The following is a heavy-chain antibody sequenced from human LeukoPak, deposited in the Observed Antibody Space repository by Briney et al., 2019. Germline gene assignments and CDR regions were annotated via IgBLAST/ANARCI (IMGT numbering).Heavy chain of an antibody. Sequence: PSETLSLTCTVSGGSISSYYWSWIRQPAGRGLEWIGRIYTSGSTNYNPSLKSRVTISVDMSKNQFSLKLSSVTAADTAVYYCARGRKSRTIFGVVINYYMDVWGKGTTVTVSS. D-gene: IGHD3-3*01. V-gene: IGHV4-4*07. J-gene: IGHJ6*03. CDR3: ARGRKSRTIFGVVINYYMDV. CDR2: IYTSGST. CDR1: GGSISSYY.